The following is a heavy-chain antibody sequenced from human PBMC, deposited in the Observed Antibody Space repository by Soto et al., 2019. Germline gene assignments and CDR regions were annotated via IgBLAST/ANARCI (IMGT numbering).Heavy chain of an antibody. D-gene: IGHD3-22*01. CDR1: GFTFSSYG. V-gene: IGHV3-30*18. CDR3: AKVGSSITMMVGY. CDR2: ISYDGSNK. Sequence: PWGSLRLSCAASGFTFSSYGMHWFRQAPGKGLEWVAVISYDGSNKYYADSVKGRFTISRDNSKNTLYLQMNSLRAEDTAVYYCAKVGSSITMMVGYWGQRSLVTVSS. J-gene: IGHJ4*02.